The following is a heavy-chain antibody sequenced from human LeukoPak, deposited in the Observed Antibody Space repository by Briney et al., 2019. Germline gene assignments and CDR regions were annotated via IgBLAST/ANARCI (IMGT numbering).Heavy chain of an antibody. D-gene: IGHD2-15*01. Sequence: SETLSLTCAVYGRSFSGYYWSWIRQPPGKGLEWIGEIDHSGSTNYNPSLKSRVTISVDTSKNQFSLKLSSVTAADTAVYYCARRLLGYCSGGSCYSGYFQHWGQGTLVTVSS. J-gene: IGHJ1*01. CDR1: GRSFSGYY. V-gene: IGHV4-34*01. CDR3: ARRLLGYCSGGSCYSGYFQH. CDR2: IDHSGST.